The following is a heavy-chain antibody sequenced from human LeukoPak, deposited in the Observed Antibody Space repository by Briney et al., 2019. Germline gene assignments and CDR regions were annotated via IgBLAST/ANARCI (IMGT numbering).Heavy chain of an antibody. CDR3: ARGSRPAATSGYYYYGMDV. Sequence: PSETLSLTCAVYGGSFSGYYWSWIRQPPGKGLEWIGEINHSGSTNHNPSLKSRVTISVDTSKNQFSLKLSSVTAADTAVFYCARGSRPAATSGYYYYGMDVWGQGTTVTVSS. D-gene: IGHD2-2*01. CDR1: GGSFSGYY. J-gene: IGHJ6*02. V-gene: IGHV4-34*01. CDR2: INHSGST.